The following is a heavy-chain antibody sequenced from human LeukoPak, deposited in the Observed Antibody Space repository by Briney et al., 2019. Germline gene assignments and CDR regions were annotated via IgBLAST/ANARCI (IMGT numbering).Heavy chain of an antibody. V-gene: IGHV3-11*01. CDR2: ISSSANTI. CDR1: GFTFSDYY. J-gene: IGHJ6*02. CDR3: AKEIVSGYYYGMDV. D-gene: IGHD5/OR15-5a*01. Sequence: GGFLRLSCAASGFTFSDYYMSWIRQAPGKGLEWVSYISSSANTIYYADSVKGRFTISRDNAKNSLYMHMDSLRAEDTAVYYCAKEIVSGYYYGMDVWGQGTTVTVSS.